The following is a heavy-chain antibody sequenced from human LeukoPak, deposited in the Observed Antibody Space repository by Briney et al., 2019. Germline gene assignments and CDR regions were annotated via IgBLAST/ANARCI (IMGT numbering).Heavy chain of an antibody. CDR2: INSDGSST. CDR3: ARDESYYDFWSGPLYYYMDV. CDR1: GFTFSSYW. J-gene: IGHJ6*03. Sequence: GGSLRLSCAASGFTFSSYWMHWVRQAPGKGLVWVSRINSDGSSTSYADSVKGRFTISRGNAKNTLYLQMNSLRAEDTAVYYCARDESYYDFWSGPLYYYMDVWGKGTTVTVSS. D-gene: IGHD3-3*01. V-gene: IGHV3-74*01.